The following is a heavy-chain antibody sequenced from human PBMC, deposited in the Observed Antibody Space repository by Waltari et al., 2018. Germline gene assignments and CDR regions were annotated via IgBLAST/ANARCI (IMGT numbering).Heavy chain of an antibody. D-gene: IGHD1-7*01. V-gene: IGHV3-74*01. CDR1: GFTFSNYW. CDR2: INTDGSHT. CDR3: ATFGSDWNWSY. J-gene: IGHJ4*02. Sequence: EVQLVESGGGLVQPGGSLRLSCAASGFTFSNYWVHWVRQAPGMGLVWVARINTDGSHTGYGDSVKGRFTISRDNARNTLSLQMNSLRAEDTAVYYCATFGSDWNWSYWGQGTLVTVSS.